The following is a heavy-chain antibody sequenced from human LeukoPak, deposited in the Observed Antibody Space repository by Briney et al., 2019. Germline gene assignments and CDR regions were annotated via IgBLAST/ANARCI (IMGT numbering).Heavy chain of an antibody. CDR3: AKGALSVIQYFQH. CDR2: ISGSGDST. D-gene: IGHD3-16*02. J-gene: IGHJ1*01. V-gene: IGHV3-23*01. Sequence: PGGSLRLSCAASGFTFSSYAMSWVRQAPGKGLEWVSGISGSGDSTYYADSVKGRFTISRDNSKNTLYLQMNSLRAEDTAVYYCAKGALSVIQYFQHWGQGTLVTVSS. CDR1: GFTFSSYA.